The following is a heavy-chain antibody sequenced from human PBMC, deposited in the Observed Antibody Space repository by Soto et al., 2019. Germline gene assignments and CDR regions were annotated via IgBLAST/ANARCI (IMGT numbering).Heavy chain of an antibody. Sequence: PGGSLRLSCAASGFTFSNYAMSWVRQAPGKGLEWVSTISGAGGATFYADSVKGRFTISRDNSKNTLYLQMNSLRAEDTAVYFCARDFGSDATGYYGMDVWGQGTTVTSP. D-gene: IGHD3-10*01. CDR1: GFTFSNYA. V-gene: IGHV3-23*01. CDR2: ISGAGGAT. J-gene: IGHJ6*02. CDR3: ARDFGSDATGYYGMDV.